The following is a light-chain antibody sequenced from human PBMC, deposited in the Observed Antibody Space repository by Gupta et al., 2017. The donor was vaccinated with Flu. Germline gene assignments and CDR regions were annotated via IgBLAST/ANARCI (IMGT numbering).Light chain of an antibody. Sequence: DIQMTQSPSTLSASVGDRVTITCRASHNINNHLAWYQQRAGKAPKVLIYMASNLEGGVTSRFGGSGSGTEFTLTISNLQPDDFATYYCQQDSYYPFTFGHGTKVDIK. CDR2: MAS. CDR1: HNINNH. CDR3: QQDSYYPFT. V-gene: IGKV1-5*03. J-gene: IGKJ1*01.